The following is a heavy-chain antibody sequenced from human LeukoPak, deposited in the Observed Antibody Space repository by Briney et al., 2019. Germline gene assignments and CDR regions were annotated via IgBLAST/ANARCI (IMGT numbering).Heavy chain of an antibody. V-gene: IGHV4-59*01. D-gene: IGHD6-13*01. J-gene: IGHJ4*02. CDR1: GGSISSYY. CDR2: IYYSGST. CDR3: ARHSSWYSRGVDY. Sequence: SETLSLTCTVSGGSISSYYWSWIRQPPGKGLEWIGYIYYSGSTNYNPSLKSRVTISVDTSKNQFSLKLSSVTAADTAVYYCARHSSWYSRGVDYWGQGTLATVSS.